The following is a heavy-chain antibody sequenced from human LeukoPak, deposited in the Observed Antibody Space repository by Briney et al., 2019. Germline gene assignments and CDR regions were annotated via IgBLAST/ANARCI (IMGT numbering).Heavy chain of an antibody. V-gene: IGHV3-30*02. Sequence: GGSLRLSCAASGFTSSSYGMHWVRQAPGKGLEWVAFIRYDGSNKYYADSVKGRFTISRDNSKNTLYLQMNSLRAEDTAVYYCAKPSRPYSSGWYSFDAFDIWGQGTMVTVSS. CDR1: GFTSSSYG. D-gene: IGHD6-19*01. J-gene: IGHJ3*02. CDR2: IRYDGSNK. CDR3: AKPSRPYSSGWYSFDAFDI.